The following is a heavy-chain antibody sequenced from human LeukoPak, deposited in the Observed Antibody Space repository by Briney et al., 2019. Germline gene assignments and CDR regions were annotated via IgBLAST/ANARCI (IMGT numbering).Heavy chain of an antibody. J-gene: IGHJ4*02. V-gene: IGHV3-48*03. D-gene: IGHD5-24*01. CDR1: GFTFSTYE. CDR3: ASRVARWLQLSPPDY. Sequence: GGSLRLSCAASGFTFSTYEMNWVRQAPGKGLEWVSYISSSGSSIYYADSVKGRFTISRDNAKNSLYLQMNSLRAEDTAVYYCASRVARWLQLSPPDYWGRGTLVTVSS. CDR2: ISSSGSSI.